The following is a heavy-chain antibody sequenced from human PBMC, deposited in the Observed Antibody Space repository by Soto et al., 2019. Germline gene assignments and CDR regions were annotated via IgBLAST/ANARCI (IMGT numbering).Heavy chain of an antibody. CDR2: IYYSGRT. V-gene: IGHV4-31*03. CDR1: GASISSGGYY. CDR3: AREISAYLDY. J-gene: IGHJ4*02. D-gene: IGHD3-22*01. Sequence: QVQLQESGPGLVKPSQTLSLTCTVSGASISSGGYYWSWIRQHPGKGLEWIGYIYYSGRTNYNPSLKSRVTISVDTSKNQFSLKVRSVTAADTAVYYCAREISAYLDYWGQGTLVTVSS.